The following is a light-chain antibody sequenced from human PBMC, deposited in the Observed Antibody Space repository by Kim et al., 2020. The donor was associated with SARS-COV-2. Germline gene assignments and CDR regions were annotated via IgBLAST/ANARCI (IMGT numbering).Light chain of an antibody. CDR2: AVS. CDR1: FSDIGTYNR. V-gene: IGLV2-18*02. J-gene: IGLJ1*01. Sequence: QSVVSQPPSVSGSPGQSVTISCTGTFSDIGTYNRVSWYQQPPGTAPKLLIYAVSNRPSGVPDRFSGSKSGNTASLIISGLQAEDEADYYCTSYTSSSTYVFGTGTKVTVL. CDR3: TSYTSSSTYV.